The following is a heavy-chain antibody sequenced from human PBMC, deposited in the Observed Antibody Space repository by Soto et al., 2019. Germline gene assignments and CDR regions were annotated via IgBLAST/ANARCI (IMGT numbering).Heavy chain of an antibody. V-gene: IGHV3-33*01. D-gene: IGHD1-26*01. J-gene: IGHJ4*02. CDR3: ARDDMGGSYQFAY. Sequence: PGGSLRLSCAASGFTCSSYGMHWVRQAPGKGLEWVAVIWYDGSNKYYADSVKGRFTISRDNSKNTLYLQMNSLRAEDTAVYYCARDDMGGSYQFAYRGQGTLVTVSS. CDR2: IWYDGSNK. CDR1: GFTCSSYG.